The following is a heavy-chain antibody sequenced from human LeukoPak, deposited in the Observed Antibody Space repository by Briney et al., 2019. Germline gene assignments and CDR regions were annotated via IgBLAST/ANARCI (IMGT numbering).Heavy chain of an antibody. CDR2: INTNTGNP. J-gene: IGHJ5*02. CDR1: GYTFTTYA. D-gene: IGHD3-10*01. Sequence: GASVKVSCKASGYTFTTYAMNWVRQAPGQGLEWMGWINTNTGNPTYAQGCTGRFVFSLDTSVNTAYLQISSLKADDTAVYYCARANLWFGELGWIDPWGQGTLVTVSS. CDR3: ARANLWFGELGWIDP. V-gene: IGHV7-4-1*02.